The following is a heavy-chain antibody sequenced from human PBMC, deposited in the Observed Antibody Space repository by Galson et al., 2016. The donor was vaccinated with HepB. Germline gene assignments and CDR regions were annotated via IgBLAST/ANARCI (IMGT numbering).Heavy chain of an antibody. D-gene: IGHD3-22*01. CDR2: LYRGGST. V-gene: IGHV4-4*02. CDR1: GGSISSSNW. CDR3: ARGGDYDSSGRFDY. J-gene: IGHJ4*02. Sequence: ETLSLTCAVSGGSISSSNWWGWVRQPPGKGLEWIGELYRGGSTSYNPSLKSRVTISVDKSKNQFSLKLSPVTAADTAVYYCARGGDYDSSGRFDYWGQGTLVTVSS.